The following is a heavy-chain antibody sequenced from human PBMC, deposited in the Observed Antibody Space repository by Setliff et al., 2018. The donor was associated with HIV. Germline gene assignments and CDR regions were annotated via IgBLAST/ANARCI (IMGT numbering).Heavy chain of an antibody. CDR3: ARVSSTYWYSIFRNYYYHMDV. CDR2: ISGSGGST. CDR1: GFTFDDYG. J-gene: IGHJ6*03. Sequence: PGGSLRLSCAASGFTFDDYGMSWVRQAPGKGLEWVSAISGSGGSTYYADSVKGRFTISRDNAKNSLYLQMNSLRAEDTAVYYCARVSSTYWYSIFRNYYYHMDVWGKGTTVTVSS. D-gene: IGHD2-8*02. V-gene: IGHV3-20*04.